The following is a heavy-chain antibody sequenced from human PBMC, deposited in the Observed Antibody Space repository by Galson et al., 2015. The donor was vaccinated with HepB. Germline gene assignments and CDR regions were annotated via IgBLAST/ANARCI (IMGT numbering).Heavy chain of an antibody. Sequence: SLRLSCAASGFTFSSYSMNWVRQAPGKGLEWVSYISSSSSTIYYADSVKGRFTISRDNAKNSLYLQMNSLRDEDTAVYYCARGDRLRSGWGGGYYYYYGMDVWGQGTTVTVSS. CDR1: GFTFSSYS. V-gene: IGHV3-48*02. J-gene: IGHJ6*02. CDR2: ISSSSSTI. CDR3: ARGDRLRSGWGGGYYYYYGMDV. D-gene: IGHD6-19*01.